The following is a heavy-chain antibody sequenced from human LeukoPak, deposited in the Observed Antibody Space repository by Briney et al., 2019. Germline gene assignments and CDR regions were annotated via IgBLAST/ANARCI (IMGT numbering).Heavy chain of an antibody. CDR2: IKKDGTEK. J-gene: IGHJ4*02. CDR1: GFPFGSYW. V-gene: IGHV3-7*01. D-gene: IGHD3-22*01. Sequence: PGGXLRLSCVASGFPFGSYWLSWVRQAPGKGLEGVADIKKDGTEKYYVDSVRGGFTVSRDNAKNSLHLVMSSLRAEDTAVYYCAIYGYGPFDSFGYYGWGQGTLVTVSS. CDR3: AIYGYGPFDSFGYYG.